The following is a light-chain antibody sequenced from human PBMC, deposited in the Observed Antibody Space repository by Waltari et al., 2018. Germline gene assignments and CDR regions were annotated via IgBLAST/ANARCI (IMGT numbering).Light chain of an antibody. J-gene: IGKJ2*01. CDR2: ASS. CDR1: QSVGSSY. CDR3: KLYGSPPHT. V-gene: IGKV3-20*01. Sequence: LTHSLAAPASSACDLATVTCRASQSVGSSYLAWFHQKPGQAPKLLIYASSSRATAIPDRFSGLGSCTDFTRSIHRLEAVDFAVYYCKLYGSPPHTFGQGNKLEIK.